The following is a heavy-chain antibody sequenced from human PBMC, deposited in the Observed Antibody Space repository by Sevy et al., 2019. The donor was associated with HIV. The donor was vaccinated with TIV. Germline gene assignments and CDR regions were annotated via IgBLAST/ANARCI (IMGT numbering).Heavy chain of an antibody. V-gene: IGHV3-7*01. CDR1: GFTFSNYW. CDR3: ARDKGQGWFDP. J-gene: IGHJ5*02. Sequence: GGSLRLSCAASGFTFSNYWMSWVRQAPGKGLEWVANIKQDGSEKYYVDSVKGRFTISGDNAKNSLSLQMNSLRAGDTAMYYCARDKGQGWFDPWGQGTLVTVSS. CDR2: IKQDGSEK.